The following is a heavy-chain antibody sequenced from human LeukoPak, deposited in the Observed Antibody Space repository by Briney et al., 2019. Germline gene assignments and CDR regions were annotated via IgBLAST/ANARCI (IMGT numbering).Heavy chain of an antibody. V-gene: IGHV4-59*01. J-gene: IGHJ4*02. Sequence: SETLSLTCTVSGGSISSYYWSWIRQPPGKGLEWIGYIYYSGSTNYNPSLTSRGTISVDTSKNQFSLKLSSVTAADTAVYYCARTVRSYGPFYFDYWGQGTLVTVSS. CDR3: ARTVRSYGPFYFDY. D-gene: IGHD5-18*01. CDR1: GGSISSYY. CDR2: IYYSGST.